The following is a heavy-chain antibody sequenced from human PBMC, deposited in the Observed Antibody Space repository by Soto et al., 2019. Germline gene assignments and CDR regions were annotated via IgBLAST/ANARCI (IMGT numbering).Heavy chain of an antibody. Sequence: QVQLVQSGAEVKKPGSSVKVSCKASGGTLSNYGVSWVRQAPGQGLEWMGGIIPVFGTANYAHKFQGRLTITADESTSTGYMDVSSLRSEDTAVYYCARGDATKITVTTSYGMDVWGQGTTVTVSS. D-gene: IGHD4-17*01. CDR1: GGTLSNYG. CDR2: IIPVFGTA. CDR3: ARGDATKITVTTSYGMDV. J-gene: IGHJ6*02. V-gene: IGHV1-69*12.